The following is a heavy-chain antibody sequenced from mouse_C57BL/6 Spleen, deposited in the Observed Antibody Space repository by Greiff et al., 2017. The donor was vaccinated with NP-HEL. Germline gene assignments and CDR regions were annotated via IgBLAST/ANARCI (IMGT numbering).Heavy chain of an antibody. J-gene: IGHJ4*01. CDR1: GYTFTSYG. Sequence: QVQLQQSGAELARPGASVKLSCKASGYTFTSYGISWVKQRTGQGLEWIGEIYPRSGNTYYNEKFKGKATLTADKSSSTAYMELRSLTSEDSAVYFCARGKIYYYGSSYEDYAMDYWGQGTSVTVSS. CDR3: ARGKIYYYGSSYEDYAMDY. CDR2: IYPRSGNT. V-gene: IGHV1-81*01. D-gene: IGHD1-1*01.